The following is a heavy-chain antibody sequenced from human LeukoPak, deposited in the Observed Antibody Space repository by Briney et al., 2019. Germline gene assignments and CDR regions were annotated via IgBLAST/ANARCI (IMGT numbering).Heavy chain of an antibody. Sequence: ASVKVSCKASGGTFSSYAISWVRQAPGQVLEWMGGIIPIFGTANYAQKFQGRVTITADESTSTAYMELSSLRSEDTAVYYCARARDRWSRYAFDIWGQGTMVTVSS. CDR3: ARARDRWSRYAFDI. J-gene: IGHJ3*02. CDR2: IIPIFGTA. CDR1: GGTFSSYA. D-gene: IGHD4-23*01. V-gene: IGHV1-69*13.